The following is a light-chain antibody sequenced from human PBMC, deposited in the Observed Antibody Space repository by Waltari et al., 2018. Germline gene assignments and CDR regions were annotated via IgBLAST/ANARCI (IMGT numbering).Light chain of an antibody. Sequence: AIQLTQSPSSLSASVGDRVTITCRASQGISSALAWYQQKPGKAPQLLIYDASSLESGVPSRFSGSGSGTAFPLTISSLQPEDFATYYCQQFNSYPLTFGGGTKVEIK. CDR3: QQFNSYPLT. V-gene: IGKV1-13*02. CDR2: DAS. J-gene: IGKJ4*01. CDR1: QGISSA.